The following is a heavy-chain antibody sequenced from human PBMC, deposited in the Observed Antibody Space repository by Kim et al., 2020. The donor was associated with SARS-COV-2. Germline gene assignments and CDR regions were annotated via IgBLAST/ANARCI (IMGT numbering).Heavy chain of an antibody. CDR1: GGYIISSSYY. J-gene: IGHJ3*02. V-gene: IGHV4-39*01. CDR3: ARRRWLVFNPRRNDAFDI. D-gene: IGHD6-19*01. Sequence: SETLSLTCTVSGGYIISSSYYWGWIRQPPGKGLEWIGSIYYSGSTYYNPSLKSRVTISVDTSKNQFSLKLSSVTAADTAVYYCARRRWLVFNPRRNDAFDILGQGAMVTVSS. CDR2: IYYSGST.